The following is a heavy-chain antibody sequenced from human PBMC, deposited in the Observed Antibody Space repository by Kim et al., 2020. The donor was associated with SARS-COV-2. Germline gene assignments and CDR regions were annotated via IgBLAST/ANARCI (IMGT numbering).Heavy chain of an antibody. CDR3: ARHYPGYSSGWYPSDV. D-gene: IGHD6-19*01. V-gene: IGHV5-10-1*01. Sequence: GESLKISCKGSGYSFTSYWISWVRQMPGKGLEWMGRIDPSDSYTNYSPSFQGHVTISADKSISTAYLQWSSLKASDTAMYYCARHYPGYSSGWYPSDVWGQGTTVTVSS. CDR2: IDPSDSYT. CDR1: GYSFTSYW. J-gene: IGHJ6*02.